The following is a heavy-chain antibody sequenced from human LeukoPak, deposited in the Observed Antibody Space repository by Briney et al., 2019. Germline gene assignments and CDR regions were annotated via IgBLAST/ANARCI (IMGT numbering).Heavy chain of an antibody. J-gene: IGHJ4*02. Sequence: SETLSLTCTVSGGSISSSSYYWGWIRQPPGKGLEWIGSIYYSGSTYYNPSLKSRVTISVDTSKNQFSLKLRSVTAADTAVYYCARVTSRLGVCDYWGQGSLVPVSS. CDR2: IYYSGST. CDR3: ARVTSRLGVCDY. V-gene: IGHV4-39*01. D-gene: IGHD2-8*01. CDR1: GGSISSSSYY.